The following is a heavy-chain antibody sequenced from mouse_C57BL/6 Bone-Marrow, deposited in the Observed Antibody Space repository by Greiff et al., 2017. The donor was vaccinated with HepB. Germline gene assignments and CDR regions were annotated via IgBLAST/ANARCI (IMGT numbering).Heavy chain of an antibody. CDR1: GFSINSDCY. CDR3: ARDRYYGCSSYAMDY. J-gene: IGHJ4*01. Sequence: VQLKQSGPSLVRPSQTLSLTCTVTGFSINSDCYWIWIRQFPGNKLEYIGYTFYSGITYYNPSLESRTYITRDTSKNQFSLKLSSVTTEDTATYYCARDRYYGCSSYAMDYWGQGTSVTVSS. CDR2: TFYSGIT. D-gene: IGHD1-1*01. V-gene: IGHV3-3*01.